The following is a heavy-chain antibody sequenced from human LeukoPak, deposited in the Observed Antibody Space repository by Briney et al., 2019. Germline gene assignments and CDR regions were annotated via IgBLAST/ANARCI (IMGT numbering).Heavy chain of an antibody. CDR2: RQPGNVS. V-gene: IGHV3-53*01. D-gene: IGHD3-22*01. J-gene: IGHJ4*02. Sequence: PGGSLRLSCAVSGFGVSSNHVAWGRQAPGKGLEWVSVRQPGNVSYYADSVKGRFTTSADTSKNTLYLQMNNLRSEDTALYYCARERDYDTYFDYWGQETLVTVSS. CDR1: GFGVSSNH. CDR3: ARERDYDTYFDY.